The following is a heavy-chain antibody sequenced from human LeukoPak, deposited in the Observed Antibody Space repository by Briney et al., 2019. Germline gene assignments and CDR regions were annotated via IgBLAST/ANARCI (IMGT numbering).Heavy chain of an antibody. CDR3: ARALVDFASTTVYSFDY. D-gene: IGHD2/OR15-2a*01. CDR1: GYTFTAYY. V-gene: IGHV1-2*02. J-gene: IGHJ4*02. Sequence: ASVKVSCKASGYTFTAYYLHWVRQAPGQGPEWMGWINPNSGVTNYAQNFQGRVTVTRDTSISTAYMELSSLRSDDTAVYYCARALVDFASTTVYSFDYWGQGTLVTVSS. CDR2: INPNSGVT.